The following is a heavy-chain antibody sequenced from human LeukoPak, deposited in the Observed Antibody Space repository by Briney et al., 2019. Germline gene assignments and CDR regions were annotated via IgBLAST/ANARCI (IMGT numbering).Heavy chain of an antibody. CDR1: GYTFTGYY. Sequence: ASVKVSCKASGYTFTGYYMHWVRRAPGQGLEWMGRINPNSGGTNYAQKFQGRVTMTRDTSISTAYMELSRLRSDDTAVYYCAGIMAGYYYYYYGMDVWGQGTTVTVSS. CDR3: AGIMAGYYYYYYGMDV. J-gene: IGHJ6*02. D-gene: IGHD2-8*01. CDR2: INPNSGGT. V-gene: IGHV1-2*06.